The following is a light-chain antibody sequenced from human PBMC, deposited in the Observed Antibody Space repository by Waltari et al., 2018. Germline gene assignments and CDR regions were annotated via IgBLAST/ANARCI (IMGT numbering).Light chain of an antibody. Sequence: EIVLTQSPGTLSSSPGERATLSCRASQSVGGTLAWYQQKPGQAPRLLMYDTSIRAPGTPDRFSGTGSGTDFSLTISRLEPEDFAVYYCQHYVRLPATFGQGTKVEIK. CDR2: DTS. CDR3: QHYVRLPAT. V-gene: IGKV3-20*01. CDR1: QSVGGT. J-gene: IGKJ1*01.